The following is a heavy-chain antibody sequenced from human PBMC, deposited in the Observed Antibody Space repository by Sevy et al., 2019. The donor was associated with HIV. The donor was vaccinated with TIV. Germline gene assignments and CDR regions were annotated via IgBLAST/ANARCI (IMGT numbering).Heavy chain of an antibody. V-gene: IGHV1-3*01. CDR2: INADNGNK. D-gene: IGHD3-10*01. CDR3: ARGPAWFGAYGLDV. CDR1: GYTFTGYA. J-gene: IGHJ6*02. Sequence: ASVKVSCKASGYTFTGYAIHWVRQAPGQRLEWMGWINADNGNKKYSQKFQDRVNLTRDTSANTAYMELSSLRSEDTATYYCARGPAWFGAYGLDVWGLGTTVTVSS.